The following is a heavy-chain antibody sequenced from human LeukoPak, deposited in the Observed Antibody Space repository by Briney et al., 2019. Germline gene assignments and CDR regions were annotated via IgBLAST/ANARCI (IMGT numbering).Heavy chain of an antibody. CDR3: ATSFRAVNWFDP. J-gene: IGHJ5*02. CDR2: INPSGGST. D-gene: IGHD3-10*01. CDR1: EYSLTGYY. V-gene: IGHV1-46*01. Sequence: ASVKVSCKASEYSLTGYYLHWVRQAPGQGLEWMGIINPSGGSTNYAQKFQGRVTMTRDTSTSTIYMEVSSLRSEDTAVYYCATSFRAVNWFDPWGQGTLVTVSS.